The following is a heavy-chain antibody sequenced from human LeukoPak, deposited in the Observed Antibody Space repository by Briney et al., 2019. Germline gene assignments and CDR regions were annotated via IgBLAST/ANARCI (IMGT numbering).Heavy chain of an antibody. D-gene: IGHD3-22*01. J-gene: IGHJ3*02. Sequence: PSETLSLTCTVSGGSISSSSYYWGWIRQPPGKGLEWIGSIYYSGSTYYNPSLKSRVTISVDTSKNQFSLKLSSVTAADTAVYYCARVGPNDSNPLGAFDIWGQGTMVTVSS. V-gene: IGHV4-39*07. CDR3: ARVGPNDSNPLGAFDI. CDR2: IYYSGST. CDR1: GGSISSSSYY.